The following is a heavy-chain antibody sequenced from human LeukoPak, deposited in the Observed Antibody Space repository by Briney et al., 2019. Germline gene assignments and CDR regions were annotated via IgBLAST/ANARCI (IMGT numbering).Heavy chain of an antibody. J-gene: IGHJ5*02. V-gene: IGHV5-51*01. D-gene: IGHD3-9*01. CDR1: GYSFTSYW. CDR2: IYPGDSDT. CDR3: ARSAHYDILTGYNWFDP. Sequence: GESLKISCKGSGYSFTSYWIGWVRQMPGKGLEWMGIIYPGDSDTRYSPSFQGQVTTSADKSISTAYLQWSSLKASDTAMYYCARSAHYDILTGYNWFDPWGQGTLVTVSS.